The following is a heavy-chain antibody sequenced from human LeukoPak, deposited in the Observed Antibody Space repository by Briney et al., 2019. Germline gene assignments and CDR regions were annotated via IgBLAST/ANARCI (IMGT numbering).Heavy chain of an antibody. Sequence: GRSLRLSCAASGFTFSSYAMNCVRQAPGKGLEWVAVISYDGSNKYYADSVKGRFTISRDNSKNTLYLQMNSLRAEDTAAYYCERNTNWFDPWGQGTLVTVSS. CDR1: GFTFSSYA. V-gene: IGHV3-30-3*01. CDR2: ISYDGSNK. J-gene: IGHJ5*02. CDR3: ERNTNWFDP.